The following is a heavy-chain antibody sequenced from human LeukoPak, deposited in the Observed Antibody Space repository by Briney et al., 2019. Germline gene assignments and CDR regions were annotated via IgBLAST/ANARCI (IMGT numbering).Heavy chain of an antibody. CDR3: ARDNSGWSRYFDH. J-gene: IGHJ4*02. Sequence: GGSLRLSCAASGFTFSSYSMNWVRQAPGKGLEWISYCSSSSSTIYYADSVQGRFTVSRDNAKNSLYLQMNSLRDEDTAVYYCARDNSGWSRYFDHWGQGTMVTLSS. CDR2: CSSSSSTI. CDR1: GFTFSSYS. D-gene: IGHD6-19*01. V-gene: IGHV3-48*02.